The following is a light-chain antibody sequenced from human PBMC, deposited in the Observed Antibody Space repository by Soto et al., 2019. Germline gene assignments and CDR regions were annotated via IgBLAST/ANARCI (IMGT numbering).Light chain of an antibody. J-gene: IGLJ2*01. Sequence: QSALTQPPSASGSPGQSVTISCTGTSSDIGAYNYVSWYRQYPDKAPKLLVYQVTKRPSGVPDRFSGSKSGNTAALTVSGLRAEDEAVYYCSSYAGSLVVFGGGTKLTVL. CDR2: QVT. CDR1: SSDIGAYNY. V-gene: IGLV2-8*01. CDR3: SSYAGSLVV.